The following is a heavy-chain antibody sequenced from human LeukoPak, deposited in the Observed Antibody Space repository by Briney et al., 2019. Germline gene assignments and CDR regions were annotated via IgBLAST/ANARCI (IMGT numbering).Heavy chain of an antibody. D-gene: IGHD4-17*01. CDR3: ARINYGDYWFDP. Sequence: SVKVSCKASGGTFSSYAISWVRQAPGQGLEWKGRIIPILGIANYAQKFQGRVAITADKSTSTAYMELSSLRSEDTAVYYCARINYGDYWFDPWGQGTLVTVSS. CDR2: IIPILGIA. J-gene: IGHJ5*02. CDR1: GGTFSSYA. V-gene: IGHV1-69*04.